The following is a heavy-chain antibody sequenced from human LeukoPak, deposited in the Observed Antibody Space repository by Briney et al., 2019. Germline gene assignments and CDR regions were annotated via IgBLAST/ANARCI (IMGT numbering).Heavy chain of an antibody. V-gene: IGHV3-23*01. CDR3: AKDFGWPFDY. CDR1: GFSFSTYA. J-gene: IGHJ4*02. Sequence: GGSLRLSCAASGFSFSTYALSWVRQAPGKGLEWVSATSGNGAKTYYADSVRGRFTISRDNSKNTLYLQMNSLRAEDTAVYYCAKDFGWPFDYWGQGTLVIVSS. CDR2: TSGNGAKT. D-gene: IGHD6-19*01.